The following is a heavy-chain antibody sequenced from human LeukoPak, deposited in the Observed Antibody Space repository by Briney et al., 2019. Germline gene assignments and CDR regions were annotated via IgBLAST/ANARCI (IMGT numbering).Heavy chain of an antibody. CDR1: GFTFSDYY. J-gene: IGHJ5*02. CDR2: ISSSGSTI. V-gene: IGHV3-11*01. D-gene: IGHD4-23*01. Sequence: GGSLRLSCAASGFTFSDYYMSWIRQAPGKGLEWVSYISSSGSTIYYADSVKGRFTISRDNAKNSLYLQMNSLRAEDTAVYYCARHRLVTTGYHWFDPWGQGTLVTVSS. CDR3: ARHRLVTTGYHWFDP.